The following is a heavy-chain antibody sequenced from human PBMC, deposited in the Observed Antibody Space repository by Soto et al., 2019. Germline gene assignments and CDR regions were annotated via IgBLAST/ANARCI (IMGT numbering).Heavy chain of an antibody. V-gene: IGHV1-69*05. J-gene: IGHJ4*03. D-gene: IGHD3-10*01. CDR2: IIPIFGTA. CDR1: GGTFSSYA. Sequence: QVQLVQSGAEVKKPGSSVKVSCKASGGTFSSYAISWVRQAPGQGLEWMGGIIPIFGTANYAQKFQGRGTVSPDETPGTGQMGLGSPGSGGQAGYFLAGGRGGNAKPFGLGRRGPGAPVT. CDR3: AGGRGGNAKPFGLGR.